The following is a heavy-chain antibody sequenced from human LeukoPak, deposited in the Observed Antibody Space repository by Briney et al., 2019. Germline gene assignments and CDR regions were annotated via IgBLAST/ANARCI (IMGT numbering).Heavy chain of an antibody. CDR1: GYTLTELS. V-gene: IGHV1-24*01. CDR3: AKSPLREWLATYFDY. Sequence: ASVKVSCKVSGYTLTELSMHWVRQAPGKGLEWMGGFDPEDGETIYAQKFQGRVTMTEDASTDTAYMELSSLRSEDTAVYYCAKSPLREWLATYFDYWGQGSLVTVSS. J-gene: IGHJ4*02. CDR2: FDPEDGET. D-gene: IGHD3-3*01.